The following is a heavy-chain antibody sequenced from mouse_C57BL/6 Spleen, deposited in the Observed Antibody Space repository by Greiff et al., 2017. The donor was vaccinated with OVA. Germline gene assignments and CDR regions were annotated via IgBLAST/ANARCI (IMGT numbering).Heavy chain of an antibody. Sequence: DVKLVESGGGLVKPGGSLKLSCAASGFTFSDYGMHWVRQAPEKGLEWVAYISSGSSTIYYADTVKGRFTISRDNAKNTLFLQMTSLRSEDTAMYYCARGYDYPYWYFDVWGTGTTVTVSS. V-gene: IGHV5-17*01. D-gene: IGHD2-4*01. CDR1: GFTFSDYG. CDR3: ARGYDYPYWYFDV. J-gene: IGHJ1*03. CDR2: ISSGSSTI.